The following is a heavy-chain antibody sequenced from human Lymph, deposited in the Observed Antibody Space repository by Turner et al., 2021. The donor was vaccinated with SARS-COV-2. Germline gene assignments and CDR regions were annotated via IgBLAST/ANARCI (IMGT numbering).Heavy chain of an antibody. D-gene: IGHD7-27*01. V-gene: IGHV4-34*01. J-gene: IGHJ2*01. CDR2: INHTGST. Sequence: QVQLQQWGAGLLKPSETLSLTCAVYGGSFSGYYWSWIRQPPGKGLEWIGEINHTGSTYYNPSLKSRVTISVDTYKNQFSLKLSSVTAADTAVYYCARVWVRWWYFDLWGRGTLVTVSS. CDR3: ARVWVRWWYFDL. CDR1: GGSFSGYY.